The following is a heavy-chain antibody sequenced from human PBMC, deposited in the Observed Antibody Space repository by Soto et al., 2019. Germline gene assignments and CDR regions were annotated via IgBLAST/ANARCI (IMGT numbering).Heavy chain of an antibody. CDR2: INPNSGGT. J-gene: IGHJ6*02. CDR1: GYTFAGYY. D-gene: IGHD6-13*01. V-gene: IGHV1-2*04. CDR3: ARGGYSSSWYGLDGMDV. Sequence: ASVKVSCKASGYTFAGYYMQWVRQAPGQGLEWMGWINPNSGGTNYAQKFQGWVTMTRDTSISTAYMELSRLRSDDTAVYYCARGGYSSSWYGLDGMDVWGQGTTVTVSS.